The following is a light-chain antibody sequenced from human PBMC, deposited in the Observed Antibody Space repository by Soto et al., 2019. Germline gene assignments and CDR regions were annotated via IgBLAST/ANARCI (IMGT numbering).Light chain of an antibody. CDR2: EVR. CDR1: SSDVGGYNY. J-gene: IGLJ1*01. V-gene: IGLV2-14*01. Sequence: QSALTQPASVSGSPGQSITISCTGTSSDVGGYNYVSWYQHHPGKAPKLMIYEVRYRPSGVSSRFSGSKSGNTASLTISGLQAEDEADYYCSSYTSSSTLPYVFGTGTKLTVL. CDR3: SSYTSSSTLPYV.